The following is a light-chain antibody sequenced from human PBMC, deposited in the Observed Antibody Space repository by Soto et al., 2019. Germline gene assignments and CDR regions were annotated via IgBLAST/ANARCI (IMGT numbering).Light chain of an antibody. CDR2: GVN. J-gene: IGLJ3*02. CDR3: TSFTTTNTCV. V-gene: IGLV2-14*01. CDR1: SSDVAVYNY. Sequence: QSVLTQPASVSGSPGQSITISCTGTSSDVAVYNYVSWFQQHPGKAPKLIIFGVNNRPSGVSDRFSGSKSGNTASLTISGLQPEDEADYYCTSFTTTNTCVFGGGTKVTVL.